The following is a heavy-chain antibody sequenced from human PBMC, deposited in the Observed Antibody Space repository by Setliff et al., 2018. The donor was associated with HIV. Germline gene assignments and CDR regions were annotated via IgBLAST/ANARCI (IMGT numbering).Heavy chain of an antibody. Sequence: SETLSLTCTVSGGSVSSYHWTWIRQPPGKGLEWIGYLYYSGSTYYNPSLKSRVTISIDTSKKQFSLKLSSVTAADTAMYYCARRESYYDILTGPAFDAFDIWGQGTMVTVSS. CDR3: ARRESYYDILTGPAFDAFDI. CDR2: LYYSGST. CDR1: GGSVSSYH. J-gene: IGHJ3*02. D-gene: IGHD3-9*01. V-gene: IGHV4-59*08.